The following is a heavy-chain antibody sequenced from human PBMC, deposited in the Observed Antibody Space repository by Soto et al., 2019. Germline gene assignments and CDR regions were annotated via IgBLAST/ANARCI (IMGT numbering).Heavy chain of an antibody. Sequence: SETLSLTCTVSGGSISSYYWSWIRQPPGKGLEWIGYIYYSGSTNYNPSLKSRVTISVDTSKNLFSLKLSSVTAADTAVYYCARVGSYCSSTSCYFDYWGQGTLVTVSS. D-gene: IGHD2-2*01. J-gene: IGHJ4*02. CDR1: GGSISSYY. V-gene: IGHV4-59*01. CDR2: IYYSGST. CDR3: ARVGSYCSSTSCYFDY.